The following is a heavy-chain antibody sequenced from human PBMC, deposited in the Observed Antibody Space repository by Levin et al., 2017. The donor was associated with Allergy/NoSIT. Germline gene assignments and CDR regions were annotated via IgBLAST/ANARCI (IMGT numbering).Heavy chain of an antibody. D-gene: IGHD6-19*01. CDR1: GYSFTSYW. J-gene: IGHJ5*02. Sequence: GESLKISCKGSGYSFTSYWIGWVRQMPGKGLEWMGIIYPGDSDTRYSPSFQGQVTISADKSISTAYLQWSSLKASDTAMYYCARRGRQQWLGANWFDPWGQGTLVTVSS. CDR3: ARRGRQQWLGANWFDP. V-gene: IGHV5-51*01. CDR2: IYPGDSDT.